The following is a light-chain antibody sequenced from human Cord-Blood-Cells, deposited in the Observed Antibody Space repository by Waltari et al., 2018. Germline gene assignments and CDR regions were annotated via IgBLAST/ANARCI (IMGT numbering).Light chain of an antibody. Sequence: EIVMTQSPATLSVSPGERATLSCRASQSVSSNLAWYQQKPGQAPRLLIYGASTRATGIPARFKCSGSGTEFTLTISSLQSEDFAVYYCQQYNNHWTFGQGTKVEIK. J-gene: IGKJ1*01. CDR2: GAS. CDR1: QSVSSN. V-gene: IGKV3-15*01. CDR3: QQYNNHWT.